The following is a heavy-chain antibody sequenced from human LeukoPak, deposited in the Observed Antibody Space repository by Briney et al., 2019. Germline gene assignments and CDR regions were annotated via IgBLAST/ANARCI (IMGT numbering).Heavy chain of an antibody. D-gene: IGHD1-26*01. J-gene: IGHJ4*02. V-gene: IGHV4-39*07. CDR2: IYYSGST. CDR3: ASCRSSYTGGSYYHY. Sequence: SETLSLTCTVSGGSISSSSYYWGWIRQPPGKGLEWIGSIYYSGSTYYNPSLKSRVTISVDTSKNQFSLKLSSVTAADTAVYYCASCRSSYTGGSYYHYWGQGTLVTVSS. CDR1: GGSISSSSYY.